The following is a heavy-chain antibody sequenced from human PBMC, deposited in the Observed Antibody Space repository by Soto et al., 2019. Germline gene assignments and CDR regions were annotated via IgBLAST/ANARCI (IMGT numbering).Heavy chain of an antibody. J-gene: IGHJ4*02. CDR3: ARAVAVAADFDY. Sequence: QVQLVQSGAEEKKPGASVKVSCKASGYTFTGYAMHWVRQAPGQRLEWMGWINAGNGNTKYSQKFQGRVTITRDTSASTAYMELSSLRSDDTAVDYCARAVAVAADFDYWGPGTLVTVSS. CDR1: GYTFTGYA. D-gene: IGHD6-19*01. CDR2: INAGNGNT. V-gene: IGHV1-3*05.